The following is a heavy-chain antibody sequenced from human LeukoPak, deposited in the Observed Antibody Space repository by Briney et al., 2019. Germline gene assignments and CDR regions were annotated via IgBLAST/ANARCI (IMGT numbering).Heavy chain of an antibody. CDR3: ASQLGYCSSTSCYHSVPEEHYYYGMDV. D-gene: IGHD2-2*01. V-gene: IGHV4-31*03. CDR2: IYYSGST. CDR1: GGSISSGGYY. J-gene: IGHJ6*02. Sequence: SETLSLTCTVSGGSISSGGYYWSWIRQHPGKGLEWIGYIYYSGSTYYNPSLKSRVTISVDTSKNQFSLKLSSVTAADTAVYYCASQLGYCSSTSCYHSVPEEHYYYGMDVWGQGTTVTVSS.